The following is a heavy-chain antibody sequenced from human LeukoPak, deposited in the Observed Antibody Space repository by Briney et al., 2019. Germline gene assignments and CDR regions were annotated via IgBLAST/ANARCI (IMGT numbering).Heavy chain of an antibody. Sequence: PGESLKISCRGSGYSFSTYWVGWVRQMPGKGLEWMGIMYPGDSDTRYSPSFQGQFTISADKSISTAYRQWSSLKASDTAMYYCARRDGYNMGAFDIWGQGTMVTVSS. D-gene: IGHD5-24*01. CDR2: MYPGDSDT. V-gene: IGHV5-51*01. J-gene: IGHJ3*02. CDR1: GYSFSTYW. CDR3: ARRDGYNMGAFDI.